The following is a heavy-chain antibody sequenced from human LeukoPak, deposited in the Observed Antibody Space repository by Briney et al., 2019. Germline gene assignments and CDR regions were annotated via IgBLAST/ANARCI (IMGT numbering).Heavy chain of an antibody. CDR1: DDSVNTYY. V-gene: IGHV4-59*02. D-gene: IGHD4-11*01. Sequence: PSETLSLTCIGSDDSVNTYYCGWIRQAPGKGLEWIGYIYNRGSTKYNPSLKSRATISVDTSKNQFSLKLTSVTAADTAVYYCAMSNTVRRPFFDPWGQGTLVTVSS. CDR2: IYNRGST. CDR3: AMSNTVRRPFFDP. J-gene: IGHJ5*02.